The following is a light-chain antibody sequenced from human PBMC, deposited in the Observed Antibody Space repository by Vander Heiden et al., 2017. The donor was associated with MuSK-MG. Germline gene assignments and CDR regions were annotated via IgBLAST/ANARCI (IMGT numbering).Light chain of an antibody. V-gene: IGKV3-11*01. CDR3: QQRRT. J-gene: IGKJ1*01. CDR2: DAS. CDR1: QSVSSY. Sequence: EIVLTQSPATLPLSPGETATLSCRASQSVSSYLAWYQQKPGQAPRLLIYDASNRATGIPARFSGSGSGTDFTLTISSLEPEDFAVYYGQQRRTFGQGTKVEIK.